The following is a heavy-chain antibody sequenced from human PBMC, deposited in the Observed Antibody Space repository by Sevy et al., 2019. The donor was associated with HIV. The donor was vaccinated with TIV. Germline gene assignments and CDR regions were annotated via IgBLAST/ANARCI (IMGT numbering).Heavy chain of an antibody. CDR3: ARDLSIAARPRAFDI. CDR1: GFTFSSYS. J-gene: IGHJ3*02. D-gene: IGHD6-6*01. V-gene: IGHV3-21*01. Sequence: GGSLRLSCAASGFTFSSYSMNWVRQAPGKGLEWVSSISSSSSYIYYADSVKGRFTISRDNAKNSLYLQMNSLRAEDTAVHYCARDLSIAARPRAFDIWGQGTMVTVSS. CDR2: ISSSSSYI.